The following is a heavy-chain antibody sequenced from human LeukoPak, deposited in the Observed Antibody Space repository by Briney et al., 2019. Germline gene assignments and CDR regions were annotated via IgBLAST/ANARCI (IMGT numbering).Heavy chain of an antibody. CDR1: GFTFSSYA. D-gene: IGHD3-22*01. CDR3: AKDPGGSSGYPDAFDI. J-gene: IGHJ3*02. Sequence: GGSLRLSCAASGFTFSSYAMSWVRQAPGKGLEWVSGISASGGSTYYADSVKGRFTISRDSSKNTLYLQMNSLRAEDTAVYYCAKDPGGSSGYPDAFDIWGQGTMVTVSS. CDR2: ISASGGST. V-gene: IGHV3-23*01.